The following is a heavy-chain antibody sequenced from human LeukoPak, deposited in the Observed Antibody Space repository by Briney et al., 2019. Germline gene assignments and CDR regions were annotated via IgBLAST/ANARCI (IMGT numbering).Heavy chain of an antibody. Sequence: PGGSLRLSCAASGFTFSSYSMNWVRQAPGKGLEWVSSISSSSSYIYYADSVKGRFTISRDNAKNSLYLQMNSLRAEDTAVYYCAISYDSSGSHDYWGQGTLVTVSS. CDR3: AISYDSSGSHDY. J-gene: IGHJ4*02. D-gene: IGHD3-22*01. V-gene: IGHV3-21*01. CDR1: GFTFSSYS. CDR2: ISSSSSYI.